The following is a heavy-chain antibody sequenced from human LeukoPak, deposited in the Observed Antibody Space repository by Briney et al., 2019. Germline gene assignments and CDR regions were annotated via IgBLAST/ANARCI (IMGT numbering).Heavy chain of an antibody. CDR1: GYPINNAYY. Sequence: PSETLSLTCAVSGYPINNAYYWVRIRQPPGKGLECIGSLYHPDSTYYNPSLKSRVTMSVDTSRNQFSLKLSFVTAADTAVYYCARHYDSYFYYYLDLWGTGTTVTVSS. J-gene: IGHJ6*03. D-gene: IGHD4-17*01. V-gene: IGHV4-38-2*01. CDR3: ARHYDSYFYYYLDL. CDR2: LYHPDST.